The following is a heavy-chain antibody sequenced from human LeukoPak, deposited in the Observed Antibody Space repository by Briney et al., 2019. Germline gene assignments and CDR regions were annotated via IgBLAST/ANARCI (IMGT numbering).Heavy chain of an antibody. D-gene: IGHD4-17*01. Sequence: SETLSLTCTVSGGSISSYYWSWIRRPAGKGLEWIGRIYTSGSTNYNPSLKSRVTMSVDTSKNQFSLKPSSVTAADTAVYYCARSDDYGDYVGLDAFDIWGQGTMVTVSS. CDR2: IYTSGST. J-gene: IGHJ3*02. V-gene: IGHV4-4*07. CDR1: GGSISSYY. CDR3: ARSDDYGDYVGLDAFDI.